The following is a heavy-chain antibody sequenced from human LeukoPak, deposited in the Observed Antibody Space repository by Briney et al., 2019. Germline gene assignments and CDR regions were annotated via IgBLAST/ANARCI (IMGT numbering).Heavy chain of an antibody. CDR2: INHSGSS. J-gene: IGHJ4*02. Sequence: SETLSLTCAVSGGSFSGYYWNWIRQPPGKGLEWLGEINHSGSSNYNPFLESRVTISVDTSKNQFSLKLSSVTAADTAVYYCARRYSSSSHFDYWGQGTLVTVSS. CDR3: ARRYSSSSHFDY. V-gene: IGHV4-34*01. CDR1: GGSFSGYY. D-gene: IGHD6-6*01.